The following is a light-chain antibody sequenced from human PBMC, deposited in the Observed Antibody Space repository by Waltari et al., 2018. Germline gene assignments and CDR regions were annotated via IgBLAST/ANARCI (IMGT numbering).Light chain of an antibody. CDR1: QSVLHSSNNKNY. J-gene: IGKJ1*01. CDR2: WAA. CDR3: QQYESSPRT. V-gene: IGKV4-1*01. Sequence: DIVMTQSPDSLAVSLGERATINCKSSQSVLHSSNNKNYLAWYQQKPGQPPKLLIYWAATRESGVPDRFSGRGSGTDFTLTITSLQAEDVAVYHCQQYESSPRTFGQGTKVEI.